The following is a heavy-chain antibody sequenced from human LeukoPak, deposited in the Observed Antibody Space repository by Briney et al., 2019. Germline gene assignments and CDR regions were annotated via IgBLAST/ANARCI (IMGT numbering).Heavy chain of an antibody. V-gene: IGHV3-48*01. CDR2: ISTSSSTI. Sequence: PGGTLRLSCAASGFTFSSYSMNWVRQAPGKGLEWVSYISTSSSTIYYADSVKGRFTISRDNAKNSLYLQMNSLRAEDTAVYYCARDLSPLEYWGQGTLVIVSS. CDR1: GFTFSSYS. J-gene: IGHJ4*02. D-gene: IGHD3-16*02. CDR3: ARDLSPLEY.